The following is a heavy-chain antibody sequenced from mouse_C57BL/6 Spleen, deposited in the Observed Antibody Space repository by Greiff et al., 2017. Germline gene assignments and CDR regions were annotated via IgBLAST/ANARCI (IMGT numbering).Heavy chain of an antibody. CDR3: TTGDLTHMDY. J-gene: IGHJ4*01. Sequence: EVQLQQSGAELVRPGASVKLSCTASGFNIKDDYMHWVKQRPEQGLEWIGWIDPENGDTEYASKFQGKATITADTSSNTAYLQLSSLTSEDTAVYYWTTGDLTHMDYWGQGTSVTVSS. CDR1: GFNIKDDY. CDR2: IDPENGDT. D-gene: IGHD4-1*01. V-gene: IGHV14-4*01.